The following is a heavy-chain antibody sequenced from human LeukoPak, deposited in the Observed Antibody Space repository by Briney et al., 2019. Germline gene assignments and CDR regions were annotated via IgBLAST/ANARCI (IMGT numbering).Heavy chain of an antibody. Sequence: SVKVSCKASGGSFSSYAISWVRQAPGQGLEWMGGIIPIFGTANYAQKFQGRVTITADKSTSTAYMELSSLRSEDTAVYYCARTRSSSSSWYGQFDYWGQGTLVTVSS. CDR1: GGSFSSYA. CDR3: ARTRSSSSSWYGQFDY. J-gene: IGHJ4*02. CDR2: IIPIFGTA. D-gene: IGHD6-13*01. V-gene: IGHV1-69*06.